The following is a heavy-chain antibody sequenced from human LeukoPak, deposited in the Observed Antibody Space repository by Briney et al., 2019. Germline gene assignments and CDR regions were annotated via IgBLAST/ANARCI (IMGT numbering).Heavy chain of an antibody. J-gene: IGHJ4*02. D-gene: IGHD1-26*01. CDR2: IIPILGIA. CDR1: GGTFSSYA. V-gene: IGHV1-69*04. Sequence: GASVKVSCKASGGTFSSYAISWVRQALGQGLEWMGRIIPILGIANYAQKFQGRVTITADKSTSTAYMELSSLRSEDTAVYYCARDPGEELGATGDYWGQGTLVTVSS. CDR3: ARDPGEELGATGDY.